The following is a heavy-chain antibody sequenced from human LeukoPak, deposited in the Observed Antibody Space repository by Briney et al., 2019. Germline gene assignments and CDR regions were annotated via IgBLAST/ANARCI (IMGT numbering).Heavy chain of an antibody. V-gene: IGHV3-20*04. D-gene: IGHD6-19*01. CDR3: AREDLTWGVAVAGTGVDY. CDR1: GFTFDDYG. J-gene: IGHJ4*02. Sequence: GGSLRLSCAASGFTFDDYGMSWVRQAPGKGLEWVSGINWNGGSTGYADSVKGRFTISRDNAKNSLYLQMNSRRAADTALYYCAREDLTWGVAVAGTGVDYWGQGSLVTVSS. CDR2: INWNGGST.